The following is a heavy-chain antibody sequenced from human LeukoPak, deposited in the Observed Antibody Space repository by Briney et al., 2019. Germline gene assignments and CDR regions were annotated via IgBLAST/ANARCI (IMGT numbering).Heavy chain of an antibody. CDR2: IIPIFGTA. CDR3: ATRTAVSNYYMDV. D-gene: IGHD5-18*01. J-gene: IGHJ6*03. Sequence: GASVKVSCKVSGYTLTELSMHWVRQAPGKGLEWMGGIIPIFGTANYAQKFQGRVTITADKSTSTAYMELSSLRSEDTAVYYCATRTAVSNYYMDVWGKGTTVTVSS. V-gene: IGHV1-69*06. CDR1: GYTLTELS.